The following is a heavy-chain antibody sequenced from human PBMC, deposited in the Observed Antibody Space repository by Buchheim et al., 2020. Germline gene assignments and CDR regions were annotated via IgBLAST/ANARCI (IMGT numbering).Heavy chain of an antibody. Sequence: QVQLVESGGGVVQPGRSLRLSCAASGFTFSSYGMHWVRQAPGKGLEWVAVIWYDGSNKYYADSVQGRFTISRDNSKNTLYLQMNSLRAEDTAVYYCARAAYSRFGILGYWGQGTL. J-gene: IGHJ4*02. CDR2: IWYDGSNK. CDR1: GFTFSSYG. V-gene: IGHV3-33*01. D-gene: IGHD3-16*01. CDR3: ARAAYSRFGILGY.